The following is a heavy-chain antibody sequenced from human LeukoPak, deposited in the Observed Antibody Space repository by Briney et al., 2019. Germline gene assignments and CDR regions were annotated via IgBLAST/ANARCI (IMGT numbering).Heavy chain of an antibody. J-gene: IGHJ3*02. CDR2: IYHSGST. Sequence: SETLSLTCTVSGYSISNDYYWGWIRQSPGKGLEWIGSIYHSGSTYFNPSLKSRVTISVDTSKNQFSLKLSSVTAADTAVYYCATEGIAAPNPHAHAFDIWGQGTMVTVSS. D-gene: IGHD6-13*01. V-gene: IGHV4-38-2*02. CDR3: ATEGIAAPNPHAHAFDI. CDR1: GYSISNDYY.